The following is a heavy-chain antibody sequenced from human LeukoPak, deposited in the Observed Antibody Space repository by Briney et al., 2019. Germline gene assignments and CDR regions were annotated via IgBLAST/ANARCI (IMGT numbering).Heavy chain of an antibody. D-gene: IGHD2-15*01. CDR3: ARRDIVVVVSASDY. CDR1: GFTFSTFA. CDR2: IFPSGGEI. V-gene: IGHV3-23*01. J-gene: IGHJ4*02. Sequence: GGSLRLSCEASGFTFSTFAMIWVRQPPGKGLEWVSSIFPSGGEIHYADSVRGRFTISRDNSKSTLSLQMNSLRAEDTAIYYCARRDIVVVVSASDYWGQGTLVTVSS.